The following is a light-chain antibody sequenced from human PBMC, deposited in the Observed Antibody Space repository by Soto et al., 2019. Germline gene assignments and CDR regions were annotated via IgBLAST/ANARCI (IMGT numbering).Light chain of an antibody. Sequence: QSVLTQPPSASGSPGQSVTISCTGTSSDIGRYNYVSWYQQHPGKAPKLMIYEVSKRPSGVPDRFSGSKSGNTASLTVSGLQAEDEADYYCSSYAGTKGGLFGGGTKVTVL. CDR2: EVS. CDR3: SSYAGTKGGL. CDR1: SSDIGRYNY. J-gene: IGLJ2*01. V-gene: IGLV2-8*01.